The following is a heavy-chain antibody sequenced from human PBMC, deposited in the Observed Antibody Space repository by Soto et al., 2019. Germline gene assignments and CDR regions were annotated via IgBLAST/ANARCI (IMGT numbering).Heavy chain of an antibody. D-gene: IGHD3-16*01. CDR3: AKDRGFVHIPLALLVDY. CDR2: ISFDANNQ. V-gene: IGHV3-30*18. CDR1: GFTFSRYG. J-gene: IGHJ4*02. Sequence: GGSLRLSCVASGFTFSRYGIHWIRQAPGKGLEWVAVISFDANNQYYADSVKGRFTISRDNSKNTLYLQMNSLRAEDTAVYYCAKDRGFVHIPLALLVDYWGQGTLVTVSS.